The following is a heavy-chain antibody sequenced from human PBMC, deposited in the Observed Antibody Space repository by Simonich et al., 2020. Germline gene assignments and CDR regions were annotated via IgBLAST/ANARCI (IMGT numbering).Heavy chain of an antibody. CDR1: GGSFSGYY. CDR2: INHSGST. Sequence: QVQLQQWGAGLLKPSETLSLTCAVYGGSFSGYYWSWIPQPPGKGLEWIGEINHSGSTNSNPSLKRRVTISVDTSKNQFSLKLSSVTAADTAVYYCARGLRVAAAGTAFQHWGQGTLVTVSS. V-gene: IGHV4-34*01. D-gene: IGHD6-13*01. J-gene: IGHJ1*01. CDR3: ARGLRVAAAGTAFQH.